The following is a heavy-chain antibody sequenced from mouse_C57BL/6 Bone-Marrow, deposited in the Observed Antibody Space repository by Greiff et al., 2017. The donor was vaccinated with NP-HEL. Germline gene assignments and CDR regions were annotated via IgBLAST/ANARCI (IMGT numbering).Heavy chain of an antibody. V-gene: IGHV1-50*01. J-gene: IGHJ1*03. CDR2: IDPSDGYT. Sequence: QVQLQQPGAELVKPGASVKLSCKASGYTFTSYWMQWVKQRPGQGLEWIGEIDPSDGYTNYNQKFTGKATLTVDTSSSTAYMPLSSLTSEDSAVYYCANLYYGSSYWYFDVWGTGTTVTGSS. CDR3: ANLYYGSSYWYFDV. D-gene: IGHD1-1*01. CDR1: GYTFTSYW.